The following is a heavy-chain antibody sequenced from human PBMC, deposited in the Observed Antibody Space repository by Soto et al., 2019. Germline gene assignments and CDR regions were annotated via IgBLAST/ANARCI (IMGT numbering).Heavy chain of an antibody. J-gene: IGHJ6*02. CDR3: AREGVGELSHYYGMDV. V-gene: IGHV1-18*01. CDR1: GYTFTSYG. Sequence: ASVKVSCKASGYTFTSYGISWVRQAPGQGLEWMGWISAYNGNTNYAQKLQGRVTMTTDTSTSTAYMELRSLRSDDTAVYYCAREGVGELSHYYGMDVWGQGTTVNVSS. D-gene: IGHD3-10*01. CDR2: ISAYNGNT.